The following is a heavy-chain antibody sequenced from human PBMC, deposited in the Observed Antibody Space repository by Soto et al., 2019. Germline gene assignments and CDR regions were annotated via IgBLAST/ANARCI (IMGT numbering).Heavy chain of an antibody. Sequence: PSETLSLTCTVSGGSISSNYWTWIRQPPGKGLEWIGYVYNSGSTNYNPSLKSRVTISEDTSKSQFSLKVNSMTAADTAVYYCARYCSEAVAGYTLDNWGQGTLVTVSS. CDR2: VYNSGST. D-gene: IGHD6-13*01. CDR3: ARYCSEAVAGYTLDN. J-gene: IGHJ4*02. CDR1: GGSISSNY. V-gene: IGHV4-59*01.